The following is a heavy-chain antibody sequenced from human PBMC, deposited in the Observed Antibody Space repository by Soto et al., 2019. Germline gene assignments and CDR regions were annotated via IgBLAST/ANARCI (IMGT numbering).Heavy chain of an antibody. CDR1: GFTVSSKY. J-gene: IGHJ4*02. CDR3: VQTTGWPGFDF. V-gene: IGHV3-53*01. Sequence: EVQLVESGXXLXXXGXSLRLSCAASGFTVSSKYMTWVRQAPGKGLEWVSVIYGGGTTYYADSVKGRFTISRDNSKNTLYLQMNSLRAEDTAVYYCVQTTGWPGFDFWGQGTLVTVSS. D-gene: IGHD6-19*01. CDR2: IYGGGTT.